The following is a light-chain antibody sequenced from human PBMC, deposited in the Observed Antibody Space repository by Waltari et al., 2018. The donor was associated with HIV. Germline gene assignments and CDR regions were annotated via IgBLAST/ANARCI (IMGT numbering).Light chain of an antibody. Sequence: DILLSQSPSSLSASVGDRVTITCQASQDISNYLNWYQQTPGKAPKLLIYDASNLETGVPSRFSGSGSGTDYTCTISSLQPEDIATYYCQQYVNLPSTFGQGTRLEIK. V-gene: IGKV1-33*01. CDR3: QQYVNLPST. J-gene: IGKJ5*01. CDR1: QDISNY. CDR2: DAS.